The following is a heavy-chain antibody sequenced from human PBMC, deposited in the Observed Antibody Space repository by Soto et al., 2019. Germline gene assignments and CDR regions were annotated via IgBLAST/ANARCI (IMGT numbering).Heavy chain of an antibody. V-gene: IGHV3-11*01. J-gene: IGHJ6*03. Sequence: TGGSLRLSCAASGFTFSDYYMSWIRQAPGKGLEWVSYISSSGSTIYYADSVKGRFTISRDNAKNSLYLQMNSLRAEDTAVYYCARGDCSSTSCYTYYYYMDVWGKGTTVTVSS. CDR1: GFTFSDYY. CDR3: ARGDCSSTSCYTYYYYMDV. CDR2: ISSSGSTI. D-gene: IGHD2-2*02.